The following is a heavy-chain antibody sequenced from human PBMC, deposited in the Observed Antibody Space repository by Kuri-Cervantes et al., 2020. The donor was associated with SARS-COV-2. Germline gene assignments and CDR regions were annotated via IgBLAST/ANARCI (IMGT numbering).Heavy chain of an antibody. CDR2: VYYDGST. CDR1: GYSISSISY. D-gene: IGHD5-12*01. Sequence: SETLSLTCAVSGYSISSISYWGWIRQSPGKGLEWIGSVYYDGSTYFNPSLKSRVTISLDTSKNHFSLRLTSVTAADTAVYYCARQNILDSAWFDPWGQGTLGTVSS. V-gene: IGHV4-38-2*01. CDR3: ARQNILDSAWFDP. J-gene: IGHJ5*02.